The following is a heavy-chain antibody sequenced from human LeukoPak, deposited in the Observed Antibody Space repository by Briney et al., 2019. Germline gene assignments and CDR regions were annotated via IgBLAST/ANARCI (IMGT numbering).Heavy chain of an antibody. CDR1: GLNFGESA. CDR3: ARWSYGMDV. D-gene: IGHD2-15*01. Sequence: GGSLRLSCVASGLNFGESAMHWVRQAPGKGLVWVSRINTDGSYTDYADSVKGRFTISRDNAKNTLYLQMNSLRAEDTAVFYCARWSYGMDVWGQGTTVTVSS. J-gene: IGHJ6*02. V-gene: IGHV3-74*01. CDR2: INTDGSYT.